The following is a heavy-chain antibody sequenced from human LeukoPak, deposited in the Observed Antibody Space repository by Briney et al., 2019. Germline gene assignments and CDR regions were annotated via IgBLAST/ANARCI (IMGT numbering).Heavy chain of an antibody. D-gene: IGHD2-8*01. Sequence: GGSLRLSCSASGFTFRNFPISWLRQAPGKGLEWVSSIGGGDTHYADSVKGRFTISRDDSRSTVDLQMSSLRAEDTAVYYCAKDGQSFNSMYDYFDSWGQGTLVTVSS. CDR1: GFTFRNFP. CDR3: AKDGQSFNSMYDYFDS. CDR2: IGGGDT. J-gene: IGHJ4*02. V-gene: IGHV3-23*01.